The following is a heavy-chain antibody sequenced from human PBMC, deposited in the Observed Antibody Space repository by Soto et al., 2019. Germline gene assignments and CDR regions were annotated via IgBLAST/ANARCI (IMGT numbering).Heavy chain of an antibody. D-gene: IGHD3-22*01. CDR3: ARVPLRYYYDSSGWYFDY. CDR2: IIPIFGTA. CDR1: GGTFSSYA. V-gene: IGHV1-69*13. J-gene: IGHJ4*02. Sequence: GASVKVSCKASGGTFSSYAISWVRQAPGQGLEWMGGIIPIFGTANYAQKFQGRVTITADESTSTAYMELSSLRSEDTAVYYCARVPLRYYYDSSGWYFDYWGQGTLVTVSS.